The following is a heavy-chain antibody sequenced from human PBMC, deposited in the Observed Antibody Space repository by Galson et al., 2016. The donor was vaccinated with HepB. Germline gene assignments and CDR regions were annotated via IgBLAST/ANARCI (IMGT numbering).Heavy chain of an antibody. CDR1: GYSVSSKTVA. Sequence: CAISGYSVSSKTVAWNWIRQSPSRGVEWLGGTYSRSRWHTDYAPSMKSRITNSSDTSKNQFSLQLNSVTPEDPAVYYCVRAATTLRSGWKTLAPRFYYSGMDVWGQGTTVTVSS. CDR2: TYSRSRWHT. CDR3: VRAATTLRSGWKTLAPRFYYSGMDV. J-gene: IGHJ6*02. D-gene: IGHD6-19*01. V-gene: IGHV6-1*01.